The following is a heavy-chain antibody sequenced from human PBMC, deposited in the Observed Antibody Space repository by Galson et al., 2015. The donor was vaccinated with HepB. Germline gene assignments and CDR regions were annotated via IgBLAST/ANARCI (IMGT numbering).Heavy chain of an antibody. V-gene: IGHV3-64*02. Sequence: SLRLSCAASGFTFSSYAMHWVRQAPGKGLEYVSAISSNGGSTYYADSVKGRFTISRDNSKNTLYLQMGSLRAEDMAVYYCARDQHSSGWLREYYFDYWGQGTLVTVSS. D-gene: IGHD6-19*01. CDR1: GFTFSSYA. CDR2: ISSNGGST. J-gene: IGHJ4*02. CDR3: ARDQHSSGWLREYYFDY.